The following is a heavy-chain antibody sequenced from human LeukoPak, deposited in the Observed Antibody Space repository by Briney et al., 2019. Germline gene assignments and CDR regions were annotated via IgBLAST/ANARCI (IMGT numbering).Heavy chain of an antibody. CDR2: IIPIFGTA. CDR3: ASTHTRISGAFDI. J-gene: IGHJ3*02. D-gene: IGHD1-26*01. Sequence: SVKVSCKASGRTFSSYAISWVRQAPGQGLEWMGGIIPIFGTANYAQKFQGRVTITTDESTSTAYMELSSLRSEDTAVYYCASTHTRISGAFDIWGQGTMVTVSS. V-gene: IGHV1-69*05. CDR1: GRTFSSYA.